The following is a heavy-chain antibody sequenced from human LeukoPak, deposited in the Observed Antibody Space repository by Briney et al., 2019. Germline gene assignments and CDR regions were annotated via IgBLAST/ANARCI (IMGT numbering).Heavy chain of an antibody. CDR3: ARDLNYDSAY. Sequence: GGSLRLSCAASGFTVSSNYMSWVRRAPGKELEWVSVIYSGGSTYYADSVKGRFTISRDNSKNTVYLQMNSLRAEDTAVYYCARDLNYDSAYWGQGTLVTVSS. D-gene: IGHD3-22*01. CDR1: GFTVSSNY. V-gene: IGHV3-53*01. J-gene: IGHJ4*02. CDR2: IYSGGST.